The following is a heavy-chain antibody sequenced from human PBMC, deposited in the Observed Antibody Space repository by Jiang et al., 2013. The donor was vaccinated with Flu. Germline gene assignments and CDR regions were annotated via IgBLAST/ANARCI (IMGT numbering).Heavy chain of an antibody. Sequence: SGGGLVQPGGSLRLSCAASGFTFSSYAMSWVRQAPGKGLEWVSGISGSGDNTDYAESVKGRITISRDNSKNTLYLQLNSLRVEDTAVYYCAKDGGYGSGNYYPEYWGQGTLVTVSS. CDR3: AKDGGYGSGNYYPEY. D-gene: IGHD3-10*01. J-gene: IGHJ4*02. V-gene: IGHV3-23*01. CDR2: ISGSGDNT. CDR1: GFTFSSYA.